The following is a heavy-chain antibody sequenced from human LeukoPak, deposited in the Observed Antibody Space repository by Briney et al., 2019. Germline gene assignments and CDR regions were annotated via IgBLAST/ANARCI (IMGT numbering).Heavy chain of an antibody. D-gene: IGHD2-2*01. CDR2: KKQDGSEK. CDR3: ARESGSAIPNWFDP. V-gene: IGHV3-7*01. CDR1: VFIYSSCW. J-gene: IGHJ5*02. Sequence: GGSLTLFCAPSVFIYSSCWMIGVRQARGGGRVWVANKKQDGSEKYYVDSVKGRFTISRDNAKNSMYLQMNSLRAEDTAVYYCARESGSAIPNWFDPWGQGTLVTVSS.